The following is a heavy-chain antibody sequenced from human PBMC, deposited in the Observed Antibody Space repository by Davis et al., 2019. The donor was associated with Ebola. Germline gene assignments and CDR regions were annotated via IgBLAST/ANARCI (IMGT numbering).Heavy chain of an antibody. CDR1: GYTFTSYY. CDR2: INPNSGGT. V-gene: IGHV1-2*02. CDR3: ARNYYYGMDV. J-gene: IGHJ6*02. Sequence: ASVKVSCKASGYTFTSYYMHWVRQAPGQGLEWMGWINPNSGGTNYAQKFQGRVTMNRDTSISTAYMELSRLRSDDTAVYYCARNYYYGMDVWGQGTTVTVSS.